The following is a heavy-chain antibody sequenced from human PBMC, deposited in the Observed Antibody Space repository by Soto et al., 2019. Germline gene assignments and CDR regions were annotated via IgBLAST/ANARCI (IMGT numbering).Heavy chain of an antibody. Sequence: GGSLRLSCSSSGFTFVDYPMSWFRQAPGKGLEWVAFIRSKAYGETTQYAASVKGRFTISRDDSKSIAYLQMNSLKTEDTAVYYCTRADKIGYDLLTGYQNYYYNGMDVWGQGTTVTVSS. J-gene: IGHJ6*02. V-gene: IGHV3-49*03. CDR1: GFTFVDYP. CDR3: TRADKIGYDLLTGYQNYYYNGMDV. CDR2: IRSKAYGETT. D-gene: IGHD3-9*01.